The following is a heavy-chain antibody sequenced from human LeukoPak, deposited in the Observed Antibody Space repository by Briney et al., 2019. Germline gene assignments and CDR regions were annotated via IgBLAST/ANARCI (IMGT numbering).Heavy chain of an antibody. D-gene: IGHD2-15*01. V-gene: IGHV4-59*01. CDR1: GGSFSSYY. Sequence: SETLSLTCTVSGGSFSSYYWSWIRLPPGKGLEWNGYIYYSGSTNYNPSLRSRVTISVDTSKNQFSLKLSSVTAADTAVYYCARLDCSGGSCRFDYWGQGTLVTVSS. CDR2: IYYSGST. J-gene: IGHJ4*02. CDR3: ARLDCSGGSCRFDY.